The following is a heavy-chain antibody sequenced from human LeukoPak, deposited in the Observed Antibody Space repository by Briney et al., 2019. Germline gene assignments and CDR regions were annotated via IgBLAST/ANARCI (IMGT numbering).Heavy chain of an antibody. V-gene: IGHV1-69*13. Sequence: ASVKVSCKASGGTFSSYAISWVRQAPGQGLEWMGGIIPIFGTANYAQKFQGRVTITADESTSTAYMELSSLRSEDTAVYYCARVGTTMVRGVEEDYYYYYMDVWGKGTTVTISS. CDR2: IIPIFGTA. CDR3: ARVGTTMVRGVEEDYYYYYMDV. J-gene: IGHJ6*03. CDR1: GGTFSSYA. D-gene: IGHD3-10*01.